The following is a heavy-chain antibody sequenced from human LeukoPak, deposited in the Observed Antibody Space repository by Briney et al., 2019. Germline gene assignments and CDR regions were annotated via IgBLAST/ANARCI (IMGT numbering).Heavy chain of an antibody. V-gene: IGHV1-18*01. CDR3: ARVKAVAGTVVFDI. Sequence: GASVKVSCKASGYTLSSYGVTWVRQAPGQGLEWVGWISGYNGNTQYAQKLQARVTITTDTSTSTAYMELRSLRSDDTAVYYCARVKAVAGTVVFDIWGQGTMVTVSS. CDR2: ISGYNGNT. D-gene: IGHD6-19*01. J-gene: IGHJ3*02. CDR1: GYTLSSYG.